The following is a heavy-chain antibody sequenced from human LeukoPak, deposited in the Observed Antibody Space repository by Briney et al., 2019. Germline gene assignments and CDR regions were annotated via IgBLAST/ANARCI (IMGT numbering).Heavy chain of an antibody. D-gene: IGHD3-22*01. J-gene: IGHJ4*02. CDR1: GFTFSSYA. CDR2: ISGSGGST. Sequence: GGSLRLSCAASGFTFSSYAMSWVRQAPGKGLEWVSAISGSGGSTYYADSVKGRFTISRDNSKNTLYLQMNSLRAEDTAVYYCAKDLLNRYYYVSSGYGRGFDYWGRGTLVTVSS. CDR3: AKDLLNRYYYVSSGYGRGFDY. V-gene: IGHV3-23*01.